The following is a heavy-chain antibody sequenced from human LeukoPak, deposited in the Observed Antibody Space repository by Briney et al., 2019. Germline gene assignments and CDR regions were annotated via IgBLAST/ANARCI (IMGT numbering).Heavy chain of an antibody. CDR3: ARVAPPFTNKGYFQP. J-gene: IGHJ1*01. D-gene: IGHD1/OR15-1a*01. V-gene: IGHV3-30-3*01. Sequence: PGGSLRLSCAASGFTFSSYAMHWVRQAPGKGLEWVAVISYDGSNKYYADSVKGRFTISRDNSKNTLYLQMNSLRAKDTAVYYCARVAPPFTNKGYFQPRGQGTLVTVSS. CDR1: GFTFSSYA. CDR2: ISYDGSNK.